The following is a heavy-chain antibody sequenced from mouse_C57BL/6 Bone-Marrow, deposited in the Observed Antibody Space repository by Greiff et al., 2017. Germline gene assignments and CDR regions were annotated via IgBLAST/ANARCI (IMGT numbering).Heavy chain of an antibody. Sequence: EVKLMESGGDLVKPGGSLKLSCAASGFTFSSYGMSWVRQTPDKRLEWVATISSGGSYTYYPDSVKGRFTISRDNAKNTLYLQMSSLKSEDTAMYYCASPASETAMDDWGQGTSVTVSS. CDR1: GFTFSSYG. D-gene: IGHD3-2*02. CDR2: ISSGGSYT. V-gene: IGHV5-6*01. CDR3: ASPASETAMDD. J-gene: IGHJ4*01.